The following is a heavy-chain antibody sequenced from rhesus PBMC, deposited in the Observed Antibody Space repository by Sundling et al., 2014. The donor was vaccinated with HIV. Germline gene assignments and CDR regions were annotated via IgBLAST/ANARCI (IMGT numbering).Heavy chain of an antibody. D-gene: IGHD6-25*01. CDR1: GGSFSGSY. CDR2: VSGSSGNT. V-gene: IGHV4-165*01. Sequence: QVQLQESGPGVVKPSETLSLTCVVSGGSFSGSYWGWIRQSPGKGLEYVGYVSGSSGNTRVNPSLSSRVTISRDTSKNQFSLKLSSVTAADTAVYYCTIGRESGGWNGPFDYWGQGVLVTVSS. CDR3: TIGRESGGWNGPFDY. J-gene: IGHJ4*01.